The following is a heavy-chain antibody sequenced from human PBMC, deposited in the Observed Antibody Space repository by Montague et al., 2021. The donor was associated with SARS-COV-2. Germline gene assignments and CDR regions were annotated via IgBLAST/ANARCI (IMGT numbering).Heavy chain of an antibody. D-gene: IGHD3-22*01. CDR3: ARVRSITMIVVVITPMGLFDP. Sequence: SETLSLTCTVSGYSISSGYYWGWIRQPPGKGLEWIGSIYHSGSTYYNPSLKSRVTISVDTSKNQFSLKLSSVTAADTAVYYCARVRSITMIVVVITPMGLFDPWGQGTLVTVSS. J-gene: IGHJ5*02. V-gene: IGHV4-38-2*02. CDR1: GYSISSGYY. CDR2: IYHSGST.